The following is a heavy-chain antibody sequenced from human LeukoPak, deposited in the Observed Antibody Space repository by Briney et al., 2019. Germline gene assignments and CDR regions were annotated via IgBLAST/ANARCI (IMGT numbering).Heavy chain of an antibody. CDR2: IVTSYVGT. D-gene: IGHD6-19*01. CDR3: AKGKAAGLLDWFDP. J-gene: IGHJ5*02. Sequence: GGSLRLSCAASGFTFRDYTMAWVRQAPGKGLQWVASIVTSYVGTYYVDSVAGRFVVSRDNSKNILYLQMNRLRVEDTAMYFCAKGKAAGLLDWFDPWGPGTLVTVSS. V-gene: IGHV3-23*05. CDR1: GFTFRDYT.